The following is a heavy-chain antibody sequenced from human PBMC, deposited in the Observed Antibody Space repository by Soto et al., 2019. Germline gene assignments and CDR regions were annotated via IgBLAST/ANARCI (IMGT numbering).Heavy chain of an antibody. CDR3: GRGRSGQIVVFY. CDR1: GYTLTGHY. D-gene: IGHD1-26*01. CDR2: IGPESGAT. V-gene: IGHV1-2*02. Sequence: ASVKVSCKASGYTLTGHYIHWVRQAPEQGPEWMGEIGPESGATRYAQKFQGRVTMTMDTSITTVYMELNNLRPNDTAVYYCGRGRSGQIVVFYWGQGTPVTVSS. J-gene: IGHJ4*02.